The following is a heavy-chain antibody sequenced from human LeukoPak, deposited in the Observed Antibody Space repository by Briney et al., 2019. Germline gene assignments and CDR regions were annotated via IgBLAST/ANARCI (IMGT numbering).Heavy chain of an antibody. V-gene: IGHV4-34*01. CDR3: ARGGSYYRRMRNWFDP. J-gene: IGHJ5*02. CDR1: GGSFSGYY. D-gene: IGHD1-26*01. Sequence: KPSETLSLTCAVYGGSFSGYYWSWIRQPPGKGLEWIGEINHSGSTNYNPSLKSRVTISVDTSKNQFSLKLSSVTAADTAVYYCARGGSYYRRMRNWFDPWGQGTLVTVSS. CDR2: INHSGST.